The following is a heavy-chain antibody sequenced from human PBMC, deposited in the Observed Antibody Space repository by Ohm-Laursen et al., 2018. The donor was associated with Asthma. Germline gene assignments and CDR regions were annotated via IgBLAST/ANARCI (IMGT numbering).Heavy chain of an antibody. D-gene: IGHD5-12*01. CDR1: KFTFSNYA. CDR2: ISSTGGST. J-gene: IGHJ4*02. V-gene: IGHV3-23*01. Sequence: SLRLSCAASKFTFSNYAMNWVRQPPGKGLEWVSEISSTGGSTDYADSVKGRFTTSRDNSKSTLYLQMNSLRAEDTAVYYCGAMIQDYWGQGNLVTVSS. CDR3: GAMIQDY.